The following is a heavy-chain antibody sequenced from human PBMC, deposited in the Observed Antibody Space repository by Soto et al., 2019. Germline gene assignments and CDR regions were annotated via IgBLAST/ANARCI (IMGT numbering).Heavy chain of an antibody. J-gene: IGHJ4*02. CDR1: GYTFTSYY. D-gene: IGHD6-19*01. V-gene: IGHV1-46*01. Sequence: ASVKVSCKASGYTFTSYYMHWVRQAPGQGLEWMGIINPSGGSTSYAQKFQGRVTMTRDTSTSTVYMELSSLRSEDTAVYYCAKVKQWLAYPRQYYFDYWGQGTLVTVSS. CDR2: INPSGGST. CDR3: AKVKQWLAYPRQYYFDY.